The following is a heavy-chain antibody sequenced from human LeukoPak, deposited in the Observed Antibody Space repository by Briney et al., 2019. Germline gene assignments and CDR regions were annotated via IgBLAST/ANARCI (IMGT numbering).Heavy chain of an antibody. CDR2: IKQDGSEE. D-gene: IGHD2-2*01. V-gene: IGHV3-7*01. J-gene: IGHJ4*02. CDR3: ARYRFCSSTSCYRDYFDY. Sequence: GGSLRLSCAASGFTFSSYWMSWVRQAPGKGLVWVANIKQDGSEEYYVDSVKGRFIISRDNAKNSLCLQMNSLRAEDTAVYYCARYRFCSSTSCYRDYFDYWGQGTLVTVSS. CDR1: GFTFSSYW.